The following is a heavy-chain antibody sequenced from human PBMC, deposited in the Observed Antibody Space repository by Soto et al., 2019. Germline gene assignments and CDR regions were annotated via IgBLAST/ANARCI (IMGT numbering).Heavy chain of an antibody. CDR3: ARVGIAVAGEYFDY. D-gene: IGHD6-19*01. Sequence: GGSLGLSCAASGFTFTNFAVSWVRQAPGKGLEWVAVISYDGSNKYYADSVKGRFTISRDNSKNTLYLQMNSLRAEDTAVYYCARVGIAVAGEYFDYWGQGTLVTVSS. J-gene: IGHJ4*02. CDR2: ISYDGSNK. CDR1: GFTFTNFA. V-gene: IGHV3-30-3*01.